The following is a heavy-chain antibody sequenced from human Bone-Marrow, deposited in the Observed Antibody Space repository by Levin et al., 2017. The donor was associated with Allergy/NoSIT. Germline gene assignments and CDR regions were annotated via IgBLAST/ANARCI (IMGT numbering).Heavy chain of an antibody. J-gene: IGHJ4*02. Sequence: GGSLRLSCVASGITFSNYGMNWVRQAPGKGLEWVSSLSSRNTYIYYADSVKGRFTISRDNAKNSLFLQMNSLRAEDTAVYYCARSGVDGSGSPQFDYWGQGTLVTVSS. CDR2: LSSRNTYI. D-gene: IGHD3-10*01. CDR1: GITFSNYG. CDR3: ARSGVDGSGSPQFDY. V-gene: IGHV3-21*01.